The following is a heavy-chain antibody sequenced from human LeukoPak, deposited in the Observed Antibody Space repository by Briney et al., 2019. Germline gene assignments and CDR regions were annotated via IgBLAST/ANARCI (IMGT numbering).Heavy chain of an antibody. Sequence: KVSGPTLVKPTHTLTLTCTFSGFSLSTSGMGVGWIRQPPGKALEWLALIYWDDDKRYSPSLKSRLTIAKDTSKNQVVLTMTNMDPVDRATYYCAKRAYSGYDWGAFDIWGRGTLVTVSS. CDR1: GFSLSTSGMG. V-gene: IGHV2-5*02. J-gene: IGHJ3*02. D-gene: IGHD5-12*01. CDR3: AKRAYSGYDWGAFDI. CDR2: IYWDDDK.